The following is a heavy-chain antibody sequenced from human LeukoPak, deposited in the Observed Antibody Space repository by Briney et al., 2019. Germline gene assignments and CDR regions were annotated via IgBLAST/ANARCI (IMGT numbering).Heavy chain of an antibody. CDR3: ARDIVGDSSGYYYASAFDI. Sequence: ASVKVSCKASGYTFTSYGISWVRQAPGQGLEWMGWISAYNGNTNYAQKLQGRVTMTTDTSTSTAYMELRSLRSDDTAVYSCARDIVGDSSGYYYASAFDIWGQGTMVTVSS. J-gene: IGHJ3*02. D-gene: IGHD3-22*01. CDR2: ISAYNGNT. CDR1: GYTFTSYG. V-gene: IGHV1-18*01.